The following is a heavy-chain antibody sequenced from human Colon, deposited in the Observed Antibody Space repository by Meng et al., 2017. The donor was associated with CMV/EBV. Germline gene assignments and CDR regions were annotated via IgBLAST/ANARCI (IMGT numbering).Heavy chain of an antibody. J-gene: IGHJ4*02. Sequence: QITLKESCPTLVKPTQTLTLTCTFSGFSLRTPEVGVHWIRQPPGKALEWLALIYWDDDNHFRPSLKNRITITKDTSKNQVVLTMTNMDPVDTATYYCAHGRGWLTDYWGQGTLVTVSS. CDR3: AHGRGWLTDY. CDR1: GFSLRTPEVG. CDR2: IYWDDDN. D-gene: IGHD6-19*01. V-gene: IGHV2-5*02.